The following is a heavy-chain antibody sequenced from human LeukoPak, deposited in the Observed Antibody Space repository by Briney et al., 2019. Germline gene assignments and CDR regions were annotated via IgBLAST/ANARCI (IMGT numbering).Heavy chain of an antibody. CDR2: TYYSGST. V-gene: IGHV4-59*12. Sequence: SETLSLTCTVSGGSISSYYWSWIRQPPGKGLEWIGYTYYSGSTNYNPSLKSRVTISVDKSKNQFSLKLSSVTAADTAVYYCARDSRYYDGRVLTKIDYWGQGTLVTVSS. D-gene: IGHD3-22*01. CDR3: ARDSRYYDGRVLTKIDY. CDR1: GGSISSYY. J-gene: IGHJ4*02.